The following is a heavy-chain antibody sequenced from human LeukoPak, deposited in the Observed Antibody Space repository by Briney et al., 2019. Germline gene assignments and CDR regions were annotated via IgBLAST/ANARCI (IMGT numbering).Heavy chain of an antibody. Sequence: GGSLGLSCAASGFPFSTYNMNWVRQAPGKGLEWVSHITSDSGATHYADSVQGRFTISRDNAKNSLYLQMSSLRVEDTAVYYCARDISTFYYYYMDVWGKGTTVTVSS. V-gene: IGHV3-48*01. D-gene: IGHD2/OR15-2a*01. CDR2: ITSDSGAT. CDR1: GFPFSTYN. CDR3: ARDISTFYYYYMDV. J-gene: IGHJ6*03.